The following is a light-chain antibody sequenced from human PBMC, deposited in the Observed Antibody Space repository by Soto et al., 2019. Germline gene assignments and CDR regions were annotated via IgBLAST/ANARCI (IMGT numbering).Light chain of an antibody. CDR2: LCS. V-gene: IGKV2-28*01. J-gene: IGKJ4*01. CDR3: MQALQTPGLS. CDR1: QSLLHSNGYNY. Sequence: DIVMTQSPLSLPVTPGEPASISCRSSQSLLHSNGYNYLDWYLQKPGQSPQLLIYLCSNRASGVHERFSGSGSGIDFTLKSSRVEAEDVGVYYCMQALQTPGLSFGGGTKVEIK.